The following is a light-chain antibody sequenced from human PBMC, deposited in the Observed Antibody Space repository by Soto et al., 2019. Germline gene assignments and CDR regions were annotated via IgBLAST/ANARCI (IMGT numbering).Light chain of an antibody. CDR1: QSISSSY. V-gene: IGKV3-20*01. Sequence: EILLTQSPGTLSLSPGERATLSCRASQSISSSYLAWYQQRAGLAPRLLIYGASSRATGIPDRFSGSGSGTEFTLTISRLEPEDFAVYYCQQYGSSSWTFGQGTKVDIK. CDR2: GAS. J-gene: IGKJ1*01. CDR3: QQYGSSSWT.